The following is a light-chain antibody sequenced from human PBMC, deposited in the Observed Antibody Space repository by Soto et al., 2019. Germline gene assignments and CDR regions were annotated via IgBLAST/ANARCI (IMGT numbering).Light chain of an antibody. V-gene: IGKV3-11*01. Sequence: EVVLTQSPATLSLSPGERATLSCRASESIGNYLAWYQQKLGQAPKLLIYDASHRAIGIPGRFSGEGSGPDFALTTGNLEPEDFAVYYCQWRSDWPPRLTFGGGTKVEIK. CDR3: QWRSDWPPRLT. CDR1: ESIGNY. CDR2: DAS. J-gene: IGKJ4*01.